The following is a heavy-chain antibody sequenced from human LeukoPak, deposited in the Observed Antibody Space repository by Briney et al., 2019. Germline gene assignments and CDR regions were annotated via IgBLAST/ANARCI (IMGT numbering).Heavy chain of an antibody. CDR3: AKDTSLSSWYSFDY. V-gene: IGHV3-9*01. J-gene: IGHJ4*02. D-gene: IGHD6-13*01. Sequence: GGSLRLSCAASGFTFDDYVMHWVRQAPGKGLEWVSGISWNSGSICYADSVKGRFTISRDNAKNSLYLQMNSLRAEDTALYYCAKDTSLSSWYSFDYWGQGTLVTVSS. CDR2: ISWNSGSI. CDR1: GFTFDDYV.